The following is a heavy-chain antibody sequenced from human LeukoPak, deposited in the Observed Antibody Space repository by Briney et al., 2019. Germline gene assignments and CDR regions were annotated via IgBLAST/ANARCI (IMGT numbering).Heavy chain of an antibody. J-gene: IGHJ4*02. V-gene: IGHV1-2*02. CDR1: GYTFTDYY. Sequence: ASVKVSCKASGYTFTDYYMHWVRQAPGQGLEWMGWINPNSGGTNYAQRFQGRVTMTRDTSISTAYLELSRLRSDDTALYYCARVGVYYDSSAYHDYWGQGTLVTVSS. CDR3: ARVGVYYDSSAYHDY. CDR2: INPNSGGT. D-gene: IGHD3-22*01.